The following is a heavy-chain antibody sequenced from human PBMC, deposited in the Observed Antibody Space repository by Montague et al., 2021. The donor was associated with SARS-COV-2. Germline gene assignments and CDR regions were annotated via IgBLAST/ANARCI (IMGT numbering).Heavy chain of an antibody. Sequence: SETLSLTCAVSGDSISSSYWWNWVRQSPGKGLEWIGEIFHSGTTNYNPSLKSRITISVDKSRNQFSLRLSSATAADTAIYYCASWSESDSWYQASLDYWGQGILITVSS. J-gene: IGHJ4*02. CDR2: IFHSGTT. CDR3: ASWSESDSWYQASLDY. D-gene: IGHD6-13*01. CDR1: GDSISSSYW. V-gene: IGHV4-4*02.